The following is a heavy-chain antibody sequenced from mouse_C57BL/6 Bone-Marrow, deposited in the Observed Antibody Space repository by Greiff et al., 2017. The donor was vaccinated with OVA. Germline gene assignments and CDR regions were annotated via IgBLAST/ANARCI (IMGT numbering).Heavy chain of an antibody. J-gene: IGHJ4*01. V-gene: IGHV1-69*01. CDR3: ARTFYYDYPYAMDY. Sequence: QVQLQQPGAELVMPGASVKLSCKASGYPFTSYWMHWVKQRPGQGLEWIGEIDPSDSYTNYNQKFKGKSTLTVDKSSSTAYMQLSSLTSEDSAVYYCARTFYYDYPYAMDYWGQGTSVTVSS. CDR2: IDPSDSYT. CDR1: GYPFTSYW. D-gene: IGHD2-4*01.